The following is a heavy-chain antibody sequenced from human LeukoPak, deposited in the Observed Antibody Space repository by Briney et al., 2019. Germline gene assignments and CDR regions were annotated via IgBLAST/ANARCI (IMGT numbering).Heavy chain of an antibody. Sequence: GGSLRLSCVASGFSFSTYWINWVRQAPGEDLEWVAHIKHDGSQKYYVDSVKGRFTISRDNAKNSLYLQMNSLRAEDTAVYYCARRYDFVWGCWGQGTLVTVSS. CDR2: IKHDGSQK. V-gene: IGHV3-7*01. CDR1: GFSFSTYW. J-gene: IGHJ4*02. D-gene: IGHD3-16*01. CDR3: ARRYDFVWGC.